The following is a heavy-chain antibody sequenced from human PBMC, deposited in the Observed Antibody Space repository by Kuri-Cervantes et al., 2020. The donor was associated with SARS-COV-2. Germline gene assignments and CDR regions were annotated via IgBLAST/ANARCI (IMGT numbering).Heavy chain of an antibody. Sequence: SLKISCAASGFTFSSYAMHWVRQAPGKGLEWVAVISYDGSNKYYADSVKGRFTISRDNSKNTLYLQMNSLRAEDTAVYYCAREPTINWSEIGNSLDVWGKGTAVTVSS. CDR1: GFTFSSYA. CDR2: ISYDGSNK. D-gene: IGHD1-20*01. V-gene: IGHV3-30*04. CDR3: AREPTINWSEIGNSLDV. J-gene: IGHJ6*04.